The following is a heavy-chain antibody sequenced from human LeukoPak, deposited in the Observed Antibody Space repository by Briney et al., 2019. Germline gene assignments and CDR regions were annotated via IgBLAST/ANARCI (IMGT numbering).Heavy chain of an antibody. CDR1: GFTFSSYW. V-gene: IGHV3-7*01. J-gene: IGHJ3*02. CDR2: IKQDGSEK. D-gene: IGHD6-13*01. CDR3: ASFIARYAFDI. Sequence: NPGGSLRLSCAASGFTFSSYWMSWVRQAPGKGLEWVANIKQDGSEKYYVDSVKGRFTISRDNAKNSLYLQMNSLRAEDTAVYYCASFIARYAFDIRGQGTMVTVSS.